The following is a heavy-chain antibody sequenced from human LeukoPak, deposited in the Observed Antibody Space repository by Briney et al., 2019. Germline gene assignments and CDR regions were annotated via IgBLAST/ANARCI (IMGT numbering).Heavy chain of an antibody. V-gene: IGHV4-30-2*01. D-gene: IGHD4-11*01. CDR2: IYHSGST. J-gene: IGHJ4*02. Sequence: LSLTCAVSGGSISSGGYSWSWIRQPPGKGLEWIGYIYHSGSTYYNPSLKSRVTISVDRSKNQFSLKLSSVTAADTAVYYCARVRSNYIFDYWGQGTLVTVSS. CDR3: ARVRSNYIFDY. CDR1: GGSISSGGYS.